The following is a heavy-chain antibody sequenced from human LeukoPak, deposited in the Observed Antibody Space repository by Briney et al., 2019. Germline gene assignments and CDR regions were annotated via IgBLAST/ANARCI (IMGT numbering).Heavy chain of an antibody. Sequence: SETLSLSCAVYGGSFSGYYRSWIRQPAGKGLEWIGRIYSSGSTAYNPSLKSRVTMSVDTSKNQFSLKLSSVTAADTAVYYCARDSGTAGDVRFDPWGQGTLVTVSS. D-gene: IGHD3-10*01. CDR1: GGSFSGYY. V-gene: IGHV4-4*07. CDR3: ARDSGTAGDVRFDP. J-gene: IGHJ5*02. CDR2: IYSSGST.